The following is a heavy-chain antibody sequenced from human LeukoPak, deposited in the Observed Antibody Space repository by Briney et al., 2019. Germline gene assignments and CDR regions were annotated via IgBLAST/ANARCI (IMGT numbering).Heavy chain of an antibody. CDR2: ISVGGDIT. Sequence: GGSLRLSCAASGFTFSSYAMSWVRQAPGKGLEWVSVISVGGDITHYADSVKGRFTISRSNSKNTLYLQVNSLRAEDTAVYYCAKAYCSSSSCSSDYWGQGTLVAVSS. D-gene: IGHD2-2*01. CDR1: GFTFSSYA. J-gene: IGHJ4*02. V-gene: IGHV3-23*01. CDR3: AKAYCSSSSCSSDY.